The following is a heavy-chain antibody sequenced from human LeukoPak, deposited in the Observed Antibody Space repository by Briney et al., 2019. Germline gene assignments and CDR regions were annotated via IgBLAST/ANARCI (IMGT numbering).Heavy chain of an antibody. Sequence: PGESLKISCKGSGYSFTSYWIGWVRQMPGKGLEWMGIIYPGDSDTRYSPSFQGQVTISADKSISTAYLQWSSLKASDTAMYYCARPRIAAAVSGVYYFDYWGQGTLVTVSS. D-gene: IGHD6-13*01. J-gene: IGHJ4*02. V-gene: IGHV5-51*01. CDR2: IYPGDSDT. CDR1: GYSFTSYW. CDR3: ARPRIAAAVSGVYYFDY.